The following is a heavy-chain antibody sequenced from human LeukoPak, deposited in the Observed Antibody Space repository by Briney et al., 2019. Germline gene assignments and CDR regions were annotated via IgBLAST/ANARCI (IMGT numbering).Heavy chain of an antibody. D-gene: IGHD2-21*02. CDR2: IDYRGST. Sequence: SETLSLTCTVSSGSITSDYWSCIRQPPGKGVEWIGYIDYRGSTNYNPSLKSRVTISRDKSKTQFSVRLNSVTAADTAVYYCARVRRYCGGDCYNFDYWGQGTLVTVSS. J-gene: IGHJ4*02. V-gene: IGHV4-59*13. CDR1: SGSITSDY. CDR3: ARVRRYCGGDCYNFDY.